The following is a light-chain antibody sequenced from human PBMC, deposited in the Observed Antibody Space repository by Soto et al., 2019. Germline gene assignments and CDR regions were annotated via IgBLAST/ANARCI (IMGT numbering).Light chain of an antibody. CDR3: QQYNKWPPT. Sequence: EIVMTQSPATLSVSPGERATLSCRASQSVSSNLAWFQQKPGQAPRLLIYGASTRYTGIPARFSGSGSGTEFTLTISSLQSEDFAVYHCQQYNKWPPTFGQGTKV. CDR2: GAS. CDR1: QSVSSN. V-gene: IGKV3-15*01. J-gene: IGKJ1*01.